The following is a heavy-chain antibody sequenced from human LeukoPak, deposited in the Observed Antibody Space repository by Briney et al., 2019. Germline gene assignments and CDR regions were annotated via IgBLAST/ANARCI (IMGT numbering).Heavy chain of an antibody. V-gene: IGHV3-11*01. D-gene: IGHD4/OR15-4a*01. J-gene: IGHJ4*02. Sequence: GGSLRLSCAASGFTLSNYYVSWIRQAPGKGLEWVAFISNSGFTTYYADSVKGRFTVSRDNAKDSVSLQMDSLRADDTARYYCAREDSGGNSFDYWGQGAQVTVS. CDR3: AREDSGGNSFDY. CDR1: GFTLSNYY. CDR2: ISNSGFTT.